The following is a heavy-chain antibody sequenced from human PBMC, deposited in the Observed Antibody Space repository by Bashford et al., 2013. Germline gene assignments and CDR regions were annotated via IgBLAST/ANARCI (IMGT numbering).Heavy chain of an antibody. D-gene: IGHD3-10*01. CDR1: GGSISTYY. J-gene: IGHJ5*02. CDR3: VRGRPYCYGTKCYGGIWFDT. Sequence: SETLSLTCTVSGGSISTYYWGWIRQPAGKGLEWIGLMHASGTTNYNPSLKSRVTMSLDTSRNQFSLNLGSVTAADTAVYYCVRGRPYCYGTKCYGGIWFDTWGPGILVTVSS. CDR2: MHASGTT. V-gene: IGHV4-4*07.